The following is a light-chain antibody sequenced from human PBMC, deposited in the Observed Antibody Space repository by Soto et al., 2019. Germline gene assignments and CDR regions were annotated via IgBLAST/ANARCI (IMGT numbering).Light chain of an antibody. Sequence: QSVLTQPPSASGTPGQRVTISCSGSSSNIGSNTVNWYQQLPGTAPKLLIYRNNQRPSGVPDRFSGSKSGTSASLAISGLQSEDEADYYCSAWDDSLNGPVFGGGTPLTVL. V-gene: IGLV1-44*01. CDR2: RNN. CDR1: SSNIGSNT. J-gene: IGLJ7*01. CDR3: SAWDDSLNGPV.